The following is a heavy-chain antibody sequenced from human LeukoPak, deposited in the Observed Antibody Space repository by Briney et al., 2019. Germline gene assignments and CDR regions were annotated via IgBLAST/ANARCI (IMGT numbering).Heavy chain of an antibody. J-gene: IGHJ4*02. CDR3: ARDRSGYCDY. Sequence: GGSLRLSCAASGFTFSTYWMHWVRQAPGKGLVWVSRVNTDGSVTTYADSVRGRFTISRDNAKNTLYLQMNSLRAEDTAVYYCARDRSGYCDYWGQGNLLTVSS. V-gene: IGHV3-74*01. CDR2: VNTDGSVT. CDR1: GFTFSTYW. D-gene: IGHD3-22*01.